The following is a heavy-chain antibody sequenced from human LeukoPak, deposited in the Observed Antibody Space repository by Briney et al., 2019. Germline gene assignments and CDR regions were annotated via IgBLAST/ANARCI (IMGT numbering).Heavy chain of an antibody. Sequence: GGSLRLSCAASGFTFSSYGMHWVRQAPGKGLEWVAFIRYDGSNKYYADSVKGRFTISRDNSKNTLYLQMNSLRAEDTAVYYCAKETKNYDILTGYYRGAFDIWGQGTMVTVSS. V-gene: IGHV3-30*02. CDR2: IRYDGSNK. D-gene: IGHD3-9*01. J-gene: IGHJ3*02. CDR1: GFTFSSYG. CDR3: AKETKNYDILTGYYRGAFDI.